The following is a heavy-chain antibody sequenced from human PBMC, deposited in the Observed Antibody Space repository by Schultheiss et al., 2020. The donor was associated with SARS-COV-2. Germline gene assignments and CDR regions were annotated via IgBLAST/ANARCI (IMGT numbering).Heavy chain of an antibody. J-gene: IGHJ5*02. CDR1: GGSISSSSYY. Sequence: GSLRLSCTVSGGSISSSSYYWGWIRQPPGKGLEWIGSIYYSGSTYYNPSLKSRVTISVDTSKNQFSLKLSSVTAADTAVYYCARSMFDPWGQGTLVTVSS. D-gene: IGHD6-6*01. CDR2: IYYSGST. CDR3: ARSMFDP. V-gene: IGHV4-39*01.